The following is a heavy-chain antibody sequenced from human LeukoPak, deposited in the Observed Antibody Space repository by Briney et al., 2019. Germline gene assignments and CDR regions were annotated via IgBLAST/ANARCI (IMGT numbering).Heavy chain of an antibody. CDR3: ARPYIVGGGGYFDY. CDR1: GFTFSSYW. D-gene: IGHD1-26*01. Sequence: PGGSLRLSCAASGFTFSSYWMSWVRQAPGKGLEWVANIKQDGSEKYYVDSVKGRFTISRDNAKNSLYLQMNSLRAEDTAVYYCARPYIVGGGGYFDYWGQGTLVTVSS. CDR2: IKQDGSEK. V-gene: IGHV3-7*01. J-gene: IGHJ4*02.